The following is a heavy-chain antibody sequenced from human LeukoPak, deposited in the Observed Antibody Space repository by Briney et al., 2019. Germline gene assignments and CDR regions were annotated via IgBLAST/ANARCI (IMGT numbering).Heavy chain of an antibody. D-gene: IGHD2-21*01. Sequence: PSETQSLTCTVSGGSISSSSYYWGWIRQPPGKGLEWIGSIYYIGSTYYNPSLKSRVTISVDTSKNQFSLKLSSVTAADTAVYYCARRSISHYYFDYWGQGTLVTVSS. V-gene: IGHV4-39*01. CDR3: ARRSISHYYFDY. CDR2: IYYIGST. CDR1: GGSISSSSYY. J-gene: IGHJ4*02.